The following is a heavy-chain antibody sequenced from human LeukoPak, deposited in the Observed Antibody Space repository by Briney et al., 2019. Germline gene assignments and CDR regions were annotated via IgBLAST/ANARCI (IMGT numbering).Heavy chain of an antibody. CDR2: ISGSGGST. J-gene: IGHJ4*02. Sequence: GGSLRLSCAASGFTFTNAWMSWVRQAPGKGPEWVSAISGSGGSTYYADSVKGRFTISRDNSKNTLYLQMNSLRAEDTAVYYCARREGTGYYYYFDYWGQGTLVTVSS. D-gene: IGHD3/OR15-3a*01. CDR1: GFTFTNAW. CDR3: ARREGTGYYYYFDY. V-gene: IGHV3-23*01.